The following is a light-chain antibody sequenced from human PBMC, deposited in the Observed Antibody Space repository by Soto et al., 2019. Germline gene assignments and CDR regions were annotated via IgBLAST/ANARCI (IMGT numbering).Light chain of an antibody. CDR3: QNYLTYPPT. CDR1: QSISVW. Sequence: DIQMTQSPSTLSASVGDRVTITCRASQSISVWLDWYQQKPGKAPNLLIYQASSLEGGVPSRFSGSGSGTEFSLTISSLQPDDLATYYCQNYLTYPPTFGPGTKVDIK. V-gene: IGKV1-5*03. CDR2: QAS. J-gene: IGKJ3*01.